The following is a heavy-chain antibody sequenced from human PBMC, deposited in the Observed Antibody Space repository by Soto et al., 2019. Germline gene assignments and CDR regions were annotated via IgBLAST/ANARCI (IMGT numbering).Heavy chain of an antibody. CDR2: ISAYNRNT. CDR1: GYTFTSYA. CDR3: ASGWFGEFVYYFDY. D-gene: IGHD3-10*01. V-gene: IGHV1-18*01. J-gene: IGHJ4*02. Sequence: QVQLVQSGAEVMKPGASVKVSCKASGYTFTSYAISWVRQAPGQGLEWMGWISAYNRNTNYAQKLQGRVTMTTDTSTSTAYMELRSLRSDDTAVYYCASGWFGEFVYYFDYWGQGTLVTVSS.